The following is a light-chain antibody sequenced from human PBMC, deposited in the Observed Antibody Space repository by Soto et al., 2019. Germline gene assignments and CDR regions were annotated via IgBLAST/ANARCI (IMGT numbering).Light chain of an antibody. Sequence: IVLTQSPAILSLSPGERVTLSCRASQSVGSLLAWYQQNPGQAPRLLIYDTSNRATGIPPRFSGSGSGTDFTLTIRSLEPEDFAVYSCLQRMNWPWTFGQGTKVEIK. J-gene: IGKJ1*01. CDR1: QSVGSL. CDR3: LQRMNWPWT. CDR2: DTS. V-gene: IGKV3-11*01.